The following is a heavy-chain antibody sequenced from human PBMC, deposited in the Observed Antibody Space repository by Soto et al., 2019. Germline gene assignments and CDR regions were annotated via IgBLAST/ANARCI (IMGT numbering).Heavy chain of an antibody. CDR3: AREEGDGYNYSPYFDY. Sequence: LSLTCTVSGGSISSSSYYWGWIRQPPGKGLEWIGSIYYSGSTYYNPSLKSRVTISVDTSKNQFSLKLSSVTAADTAVYYCAREEGDGYNYSPYFDYWGQGTLVTVSS. D-gene: IGHD5-12*01. V-gene: IGHV4-39*02. CDR1: GGSISSSSYY. CDR2: IYYSGST. J-gene: IGHJ4*02.